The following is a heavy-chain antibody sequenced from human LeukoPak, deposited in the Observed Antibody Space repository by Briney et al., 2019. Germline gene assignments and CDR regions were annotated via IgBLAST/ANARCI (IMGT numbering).Heavy chain of an antibody. CDR2: IYYSGST. J-gene: IGHJ3*02. CDR3: ARATRKADAFDI. D-gene: IGHD1-14*01. Sequence: SETLSLTCTVSGGSVGSGSYYWSWIRQPPGKGLEWIGYIYYSGSTNYNPSLKSRVTISVDTSKNQFSLKLSSVTAADTAVYYCARATRKADAFDIWGQGTMVTVSS. V-gene: IGHV4-61*01. CDR1: GGSVGSGSYY.